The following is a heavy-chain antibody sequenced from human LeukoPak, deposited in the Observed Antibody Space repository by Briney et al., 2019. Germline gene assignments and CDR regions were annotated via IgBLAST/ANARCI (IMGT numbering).Heavy chain of an antibody. CDR1: GGTFSSYA. CDR2: INAGNGNT. Sequence: ASVKVSCKAPGGTFSSYAISWVRQVPGQSLEWMGWINAGNGNTKYSQNFQGRVTITRDTSASTAYMELSSLTSEDTAVYYCARDSRTISNWFDTWGQGTPVTVSS. J-gene: IGHJ5*02. V-gene: IGHV1-3*01. CDR3: ARDSRTISNWFDT. D-gene: IGHD3-9*01.